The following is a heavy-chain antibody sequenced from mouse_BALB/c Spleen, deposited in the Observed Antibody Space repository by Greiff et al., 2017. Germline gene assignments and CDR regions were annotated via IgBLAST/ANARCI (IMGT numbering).Heavy chain of an antibody. Sequence: VQLQQSGAELMKPGASVKISCKATGYTFSSYWIEWVKQRPGHGLEWIGEILPGSGSTNYNEKFKGKATFTADTSSNTAYMQLSSLTSEDSAVYYCASWIYYDYDDAMDYWGQGTSVTVSS. CDR3: ASWIYYDYDDAMDY. CDR1: GYTFSSYW. D-gene: IGHD2-4*01. V-gene: IGHV1-9*01. CDR2: ILPGSGST. J-gene: IGHJ4*01.